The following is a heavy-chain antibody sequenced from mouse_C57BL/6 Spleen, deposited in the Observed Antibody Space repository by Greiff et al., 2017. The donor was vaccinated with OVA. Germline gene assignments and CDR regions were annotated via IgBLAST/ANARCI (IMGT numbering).Heavy chain of an antibody. Sequence: EVQLQQSGPELVKPGASVKISCKASGYSFTGYYMNWVKQSPEKSLEWIGEINPSTGGTTYNQKFKAKATLTVDKSSSTAYMQLKSLTSEDSAVYYCAYDDAMDYWGQGTSVTVSS. CDR1: GYSFTGYY. D-gene: IGHD2-12*01. CDR3: AYDDAMDY. CDR2: INPSTGGT. J-gene: IGHJ4*01. V-gene: IGHV1-42*01.